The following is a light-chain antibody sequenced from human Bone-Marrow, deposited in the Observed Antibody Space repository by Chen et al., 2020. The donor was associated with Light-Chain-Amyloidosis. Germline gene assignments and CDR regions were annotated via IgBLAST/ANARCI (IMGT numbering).Light chain of an antibody. J-gene: IGLJ2*01. CDR1: DLPTKY. V-gene: IGLV3-25*03. Sequence: YALPQPPYVPASPRHMARITCPSVDLPTKYAYWYQQKPGQAPVLVIHRDTERHSGISERFSGSSSGTTATLTISGVQTEDEADYHCQSADSSGTYEVIFGGGTKLTVL. CDR3: QSADSSGTYEVI. CDR2: RDT.